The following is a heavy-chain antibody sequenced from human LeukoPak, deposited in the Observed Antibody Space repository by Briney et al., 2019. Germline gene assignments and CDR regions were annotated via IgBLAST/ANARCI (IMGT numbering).Heavy chain of an antibody. V-gene: IGHV1-46*01. CDR1: GYTFTSYY. J-gene: IGHJ3*02. D-gene: IGHD3-22*01. Sequence: ASVKVSCKASGYTFTSYYMHWVRQAPGQGLEWMGIINPSGGSTSYAQKFQGRVTMTRDTSTSTVYMELSSLRSEDTAVYYCARDRDSSGYYRWGYDAFDIWGQGTMVTVSS. CDR3: ARDRDSSGYYRWGYDAFDI. CDR2: INPSGGST.